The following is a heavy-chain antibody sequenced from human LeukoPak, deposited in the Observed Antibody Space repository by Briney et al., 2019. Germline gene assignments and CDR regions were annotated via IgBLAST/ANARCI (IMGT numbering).Heavy chain of an antibody. CDR2: INWNGGST. D-gene: IGHD3-10*01. J-gene: IGHJ4*02. CDR3: ARDDRVMVRGVPDY. CDR1: GFTFDDYG. Sequence: GGSLRLSCAASGFTFDDYGMSWVRQAPGKGLEWVSGINWNGGSTGYADSVKGRFTISRDNAKNSLYLQMNSLRAEDTALYYRARDDRVMVRGVPDYWGQGTLVTVSS. V-gene: IGHV3-20*04.